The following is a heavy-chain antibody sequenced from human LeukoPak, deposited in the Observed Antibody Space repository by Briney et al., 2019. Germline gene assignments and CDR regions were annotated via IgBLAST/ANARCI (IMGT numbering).Heavy chain of an antibody. J-gene: IGHJ4*02. CDR2: INSDGSST. D-gene: IGHD2-8*02. Sequence: GGSLRLSCAASGFTFSSYAMSWVRQAPGKGLVWVSRINSDGSSTSYADSVKGRFTISRDNAKNTLYLQVNSLRAEDTAVYYCARTRGTGFIDYWGQGTLVTVSS. V-gene: IGHV3-74*01. CDR1: GFTFSSYA. CDR3: ARTRGTGFIDY.